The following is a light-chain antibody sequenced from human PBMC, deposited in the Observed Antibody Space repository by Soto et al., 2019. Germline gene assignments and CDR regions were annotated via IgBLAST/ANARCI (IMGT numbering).Light chain of an antibody. CDR3: HQSYSMPNT. CDR1: QTINSY. CDR2: AAS. Sequence: DIQMTQSPSSLSASVGDSVTITCRASQTINSYLNWYQQKPGRAPKLLIYAASSLQGGVISRFSGSGSGTDFTLTISSLQPEDFATYYCHQSYSMPNTFGQGTKLEIK. V-gene: IGKV1-39*01. J-gene: IGKJ2*01.